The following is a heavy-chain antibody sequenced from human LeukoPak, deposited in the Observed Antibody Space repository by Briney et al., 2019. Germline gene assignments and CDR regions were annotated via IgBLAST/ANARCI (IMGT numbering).Heavy chain of an antibody. CDR1: GFTFSSYA. V-gene: IGHV3-23*01. CDR3: AKDRGVVVPAAFDY. Sequence: GGSLRLSCAASGFTFSSYAMSWVCQAPGKGLEWVSAISGSGGSTFYADSVKGRFTISRDNSKNTLSLQMNSLRVEDTALYYCAKDRGVVVPAAFDYWGQGTLVTVSS. D-gene: IGHD2-2*01. CDR2: ISGSGGST. J-gene: IGHJ4*02.